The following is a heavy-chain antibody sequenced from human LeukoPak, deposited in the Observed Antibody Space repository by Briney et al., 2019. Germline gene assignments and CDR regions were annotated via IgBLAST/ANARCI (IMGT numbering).Heavy chain of an antibody. D-gene: IGHD3-10*01. CDR2: IKQDGSQS. V-gene: IGHV3-7*01. CDR3: ARDYSASGSFDY. CDR1: GFTFSNYW. J-gene: IGHJ4*02. Sequence: GGSLRLSCAASGFTFSNYWVNWVRQAPGKGLEWLANIKQDGSQSHYVDSVKGRFTISRDNAKNSLYLQMNTLRAEDTAVYYCARDYSASGSFDYWGQGTLLTVSS.